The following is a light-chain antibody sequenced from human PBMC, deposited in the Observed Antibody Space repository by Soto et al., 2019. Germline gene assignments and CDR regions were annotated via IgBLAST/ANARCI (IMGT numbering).Light chain of an antibody. CDR3: LQRYFYPFT. J-gene: IGKJ3*01. CDR2: AAS. V-gene: IGKV1-6*01. Sequence: AIQMTQSPSSLSASVGARVTITCRASQGIRNVLDWFQQKPGEDPKLLIYAASNVQSGVPARVSGSASGTHFTLIISSLQPEDFATYYCLQRYFYPFTFGPGTKVHIK. CDR1: QGIRNV.